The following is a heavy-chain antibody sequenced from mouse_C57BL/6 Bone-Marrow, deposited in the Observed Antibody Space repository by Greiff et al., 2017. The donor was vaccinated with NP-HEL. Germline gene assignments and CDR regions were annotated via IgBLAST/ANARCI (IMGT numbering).Heavy chain of an antibody. Sequence: VQLQQPGAELVRPGPSVKLSCKASGYTFTSYWMHWVKQRPGQGLEWIGVIDPSDSYTNYNQKFKGKATLTVDTSSSTAYMQLSSLTSEDSAVYYCALWLRRGWFAYWGQGTLVTVSA. CDR3: ALWLRRGWFAY. D-gene: IGHD2-2*01. CDR1: GYTFTSYW. V-gene: IGHV1-59*01. CDR2: IDPSDSYT. J-gene: IGHJ3*01.